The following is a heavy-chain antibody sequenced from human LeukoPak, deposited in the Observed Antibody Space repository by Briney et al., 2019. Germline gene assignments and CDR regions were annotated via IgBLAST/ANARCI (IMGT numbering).Heavy chain of an antibody. CDR1: GFTFSSYS. CDR2: ISSSGSTI. Sequence: GGSLRLSCAVSGFTFSSYSMNWVRQAPGKGLEWVSYISSSGSTIYYADSVKGRFTISRDNSKNTLYLQMNSLRAEDTAVYYCARGTVVKAYFDYWGQGTLVTVSS. D-gene: IGHD4-23*01. J-gene: IGHJ4*02. V-gene: IGHV3-48*01. CDR3: ARGTVVKAYFDY.